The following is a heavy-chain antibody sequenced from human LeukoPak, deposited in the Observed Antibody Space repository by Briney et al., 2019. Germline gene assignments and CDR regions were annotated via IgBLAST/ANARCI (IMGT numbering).Heavy chain of an antibody. D-gene: IGHD1-26*01. CDR3: ARQRGSYSFDY. J-gene: IGHJ4*02. CDR2: INPSGDAT. CDR1: GYTFTNYH. V-gene: IGHV1-46*03. Sequence: ASVKVSCKASGYTFTNYHMHRVRQAPGQGLEWMGIINPSGDATSYAQKFQGRVTMTRDTSTSTDYMELSSLRSEDTAMYFCARQRGSYSFDYWGQGTLVAVSS.